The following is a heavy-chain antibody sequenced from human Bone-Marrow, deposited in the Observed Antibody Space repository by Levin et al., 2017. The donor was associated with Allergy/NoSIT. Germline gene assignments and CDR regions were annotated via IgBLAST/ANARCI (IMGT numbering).Heavy chain of an antibody. J-gene: IGHJ4*02. D-gene: IGHD6-19*01. Sequence: GGSLRLSCAASGFTFDDYTMHWVRQAPGKGLEWVSLISWDGGSTYYADSVKGRFTISRDNSKNSLYLQMNSLRTEDTALYYCAKGGTGSSSGWEYFDYWGQGTLVTVSS. CDR2: ISWDGGST. CDR3: AKGGTGSSSGWEYFDY. V-gene: IGHV3-43*01. CDR1: GFTFDDYT.